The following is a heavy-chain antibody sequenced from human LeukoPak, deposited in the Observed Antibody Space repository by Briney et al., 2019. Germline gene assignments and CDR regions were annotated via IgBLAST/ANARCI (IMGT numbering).Heavy chain of an antibody. J-gene: IGHJ6*02. CDR1: GGSISSYY. V-gene: IGHV4-59*01. CDR3: ARDCGGDCYYYYGMDV. CDR2: IYYSGST. D-gene: IGHD2-21*02. Sequence: KSSETLSLACTVSGGSISSYYWSWIRQPPGKGLVWIGYIYYSGSTNYNPSLKSRVTISVDTSKNQFSLKLSSVTAADTAVYYCARDCGGDCYYYYGMDVWGQGTTVTVSS.